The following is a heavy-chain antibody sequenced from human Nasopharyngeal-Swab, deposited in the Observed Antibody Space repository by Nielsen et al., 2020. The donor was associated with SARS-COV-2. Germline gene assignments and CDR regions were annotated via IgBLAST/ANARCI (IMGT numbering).Heavy chain of an antibody. V-gene: IGHV4-59*08. CDR3: ARTPARWKQWLDV. J-gene: IGHJ6*04. CDR1: GGSISPYY. CDR2: VYYYGGS. D-gene: IGHD6-19*01. Sequence: SETLSLTCTVSGGSISPYYWNWVRQPPGKGLEWIGYVYYYGGSNYNPSLESRVTISLDTSKNQFSLKMTSVTATDTAVYYCARTPARWKQWLDVWGEGTTVTVSS.